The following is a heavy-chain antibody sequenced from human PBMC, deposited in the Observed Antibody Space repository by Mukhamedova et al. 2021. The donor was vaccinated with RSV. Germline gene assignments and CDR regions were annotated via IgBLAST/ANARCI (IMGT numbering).Heavy chain of an antibody. J-gene: IGHJ4*02. Sequence: GLEWVAYISSSGSTMHYADSVKGRFTISRANAEKSVYLQIDSLRAEDTAVYYCAREGRISTGFDYWGQGTVVTVSS. D-gene: IGHD3-10*01. CDR2: ISSSGSTM. V-gene: IGHV3-48*03. CDR3: AREGRISTGFDY.